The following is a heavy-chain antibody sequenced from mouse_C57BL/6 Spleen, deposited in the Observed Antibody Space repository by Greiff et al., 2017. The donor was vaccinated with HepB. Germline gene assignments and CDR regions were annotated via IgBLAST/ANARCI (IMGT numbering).Heavy chain of an antibody. J-gene: IGHJ2*01. CDR3: ARSYRTGYYFDY. D-gene: IGHD1-1*01. CDR2: IDPSDSET. Sequence: QVQLQQPGAELVRPGSSVKLSCKASGYTFTSYWMHWVKQRPIQGLEWIGNIDPSDSETHYNQKFKDKATLTVDKSSSTAYMQLRSLTSEDSAVYYCARSYRTGYYFDYWGQGTTRTVSS. CDR1: GYTFTSYW. V-gene: IGHV1-52*01.